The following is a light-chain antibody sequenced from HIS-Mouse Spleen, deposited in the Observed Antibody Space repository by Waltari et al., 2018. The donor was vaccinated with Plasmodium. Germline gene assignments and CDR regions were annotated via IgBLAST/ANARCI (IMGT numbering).Light chain of an antibody. J-gene: IGLJ1*01. V-gene: IGLV2-11*01. CDR2: DVS. CDR1: SIDVGGYNY. Sequence: QSALTQPRSVSGSPGQSVTISCPGTSIDVGGYNYASWYQQHPGKAPKLMIYDVSKLPSGVPDRCSGSKSGNTASLTISGLQAEDEADYYCCSYAGSYTYVFGTGTKVTVL. CDR3: CSYAGSYTYV.